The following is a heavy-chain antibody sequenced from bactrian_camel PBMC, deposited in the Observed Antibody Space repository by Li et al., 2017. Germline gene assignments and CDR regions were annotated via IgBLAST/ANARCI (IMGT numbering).Heavy chain of an antibody. CDR1: GFTFSTYT. CDR2: IQSGNNSV. Sequence: VQLVESGGGLVQPGGSLRLSCAASGFTFSTYTMSWVRQAPGKGLEWVSSIQSGNNSVYYADSVTGRFTISRDGAKNTLYLQLRSLKTEDSAMYYCAKDGCFMSVWNYPIWAYDYWGQGTQVTVS. D-gene: IGHD3*01. J-gene: IGHJ4*01. V-gene: IGHV3S31*01. CDR3: AKDGCFMSVWNYPIWAYDY.